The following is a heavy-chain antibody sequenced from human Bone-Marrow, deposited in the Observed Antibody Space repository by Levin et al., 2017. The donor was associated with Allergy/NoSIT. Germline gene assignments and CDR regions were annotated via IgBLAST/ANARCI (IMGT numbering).Heavy chain of an antibody. Sequence: SCKVSGYTLTELSMHWVRQAPGKFLSLLFFFSPASVSPLSAPPFPGRVTMTEDTSTDTAYMELSSLRSEDTAVYYCATGLLWFRVRRYYYMDVWGKGTTVTVSS. CDR2: FSPASVSP. D-gene: IGHD3-10*01. J-gene: IGHJ6*03. CDR1: GYTLTELS. V-gene: IGHV1-24*01. CDR3: ATGLLWFRVRRYYYMDV.